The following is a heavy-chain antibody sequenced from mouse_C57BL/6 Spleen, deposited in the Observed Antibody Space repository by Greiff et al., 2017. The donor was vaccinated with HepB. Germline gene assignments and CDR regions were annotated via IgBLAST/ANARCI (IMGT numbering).Heavy chain of an antibody. CDR1: GYTFTSYW. CDR3: ARDLDY. CDR2: IDPSDSYT. J-gene: IGHJ2*01. V-gene: IGHV1-69*01. Sequence: VQLQQPGAELVMPGASVKLSCKASGYTFTSYWMHWVKQRPGQGLEWIGEIDPSDSYTNYNQKFKGKSTLTVDKSSSTAYMQLTALTSEDSAVYFCARDLDYWGHVTTLTVSS.